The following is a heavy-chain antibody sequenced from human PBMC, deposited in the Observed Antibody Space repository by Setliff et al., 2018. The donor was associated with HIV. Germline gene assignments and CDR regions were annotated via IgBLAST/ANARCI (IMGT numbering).Heavy chain of an antibody. V-gene: IGHV4-4*08. D-gene: IGHD1-26*01. J-gene: IGHJ4*02. CDR2: IYSGGST. Sequence: PSETLSLTCTVSGGSIGGYYWSWIRQPPGTGLEWLGCIYSGGSTNYNPSLESRVTISLDTSKNQFSLRLTSVTAADTAVYYCARAVLYSGSYYPFGYWGQGVLVTVSS. CDR1: GGSIGGYY. CDR3: ARAVLYSGSYYPFGY.